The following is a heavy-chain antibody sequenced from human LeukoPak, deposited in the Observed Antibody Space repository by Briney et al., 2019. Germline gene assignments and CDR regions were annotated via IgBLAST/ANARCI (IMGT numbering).Heavy chain of an antibody. CDR1: GFTFSSYG. V-gene: IGHV3-30*02. D-gene: IGHD3-22*01. CDR3: AKEGRYYDSSFYCYYMDV. J-gene: IGHJ6*03. CDR2: VRYDGSNK. Sequence: PGGSLTLSCAASGFTFSSYGMHWLRQAPGKGLEWVAFVRYDGSNKYYAGSVKGRFTISRDNYKNTLCLQKNSLRGEDTAVYYCAKEGRYYDSSFYCYYMDVWGKGTTVTVA.